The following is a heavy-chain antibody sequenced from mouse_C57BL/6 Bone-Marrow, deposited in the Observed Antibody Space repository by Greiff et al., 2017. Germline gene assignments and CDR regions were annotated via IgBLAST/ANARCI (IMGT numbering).Heavy chain of an antibody. D-gene: IGHD2-5*01. CDR3: ASYYSTRGLGY. V-gene: IGHV1-72*01. J-gene: IGHJ3*01. CDR1: GYTFTSYW. CDR2: IDPNSGGT. Sequence: QVQLKQPGAELVKPGASVKLSCKASGYTFTSYWMHWVKQRPGRGLEWIGRIDPNSGGTKYNEKFKSKATLTVDKPSSTAYMQLSSLTSEDSAVYYCASYYSTRGLGYCGQGTLVTVSA.